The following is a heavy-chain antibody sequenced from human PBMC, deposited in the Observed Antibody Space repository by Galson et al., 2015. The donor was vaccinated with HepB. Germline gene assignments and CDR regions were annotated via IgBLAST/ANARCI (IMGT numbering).Heavy chain of an antibody. Sequence: SLRLSCAASGFVFSAYSMTWVRQAPGKGLEWVSSIYRNGITIYYADSVKGRFTISRDNAKNSLYLQMNSLRAEDTTVYYCARDSVITQADDYWGQGTLVTVS. V-gene: IGHV3-48*01. CDR3: ARDSVITQADDY. CDR1: GFVFSAYS. CDR2: IYRNGITI. D-gene: IGHD1-14*01. J-gene: IGHJ4*02.